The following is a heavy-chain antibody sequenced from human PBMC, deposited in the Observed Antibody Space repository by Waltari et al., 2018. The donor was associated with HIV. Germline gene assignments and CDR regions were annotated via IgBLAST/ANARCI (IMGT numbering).Heavy chain of an antibody. CDR3: STSRPGAMFGDA. CDR1: GYPFTNYD. J-gene: IGHJ5*02. Sequence: QGQLVQSGAEVKQYGASVRISCTASGYPFTNYDINWLRQATGQGLEWMGWMNPSTGNAGYAHNFQGRVTMTRDIPINTAYMELSGLTSHDTAVYYCSTSRPGAMFGDAWGQGTLVTVSS. D-gene: IGHD3-3*01. CDR2: MNPSTGNA. V-gene: IGHV1-8*01.